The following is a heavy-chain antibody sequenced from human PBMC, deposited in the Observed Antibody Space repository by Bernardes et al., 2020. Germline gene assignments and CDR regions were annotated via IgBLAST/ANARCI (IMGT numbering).Heavy chain of an antibody. D-gene: IGHD3-16*02. Sequence: ASVKVSCKASGYTFTSYYVHWVRQAPGHGREWKGVIIPRDRRKSYAQNLQGRGTMTRDTSTSTVYMELGRLRSEDTAVYYCALEPWCIMITFGGVIVPTPVYYYCYGMDVWGHGTTVTVSS. CDR3: ALEPWCIMITFGGVIVPTPVYYYCYGMDV. CDR2: IIPRDRRK. J-gene: IGHJ6*02. V-gene: IGHV1-46*03. CDR1: GYTFTSYY.